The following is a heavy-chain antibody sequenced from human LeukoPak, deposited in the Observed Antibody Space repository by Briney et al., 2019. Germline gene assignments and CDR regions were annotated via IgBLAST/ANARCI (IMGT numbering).Heavy chain of an antibody. CDR1: GGSISSYY. J-gene: IGHJ4*02. D-gene: IGHD3-16*02. CDR3: ARRDVWMITFGGVIVGSFDY. CDR2: IYYSGST. Sequence: SETLSLTCTVSGGSISSYYWSWIRQPPGKGLEWIGYIYYSGSTNYNPSLKSRVTISVDTSKNQFSLKLSSVTAADTAVYYCARRDVWMITFGGVIVGSFDYWGQGTLVTVSS. V-gene: IGHV4-59*12.